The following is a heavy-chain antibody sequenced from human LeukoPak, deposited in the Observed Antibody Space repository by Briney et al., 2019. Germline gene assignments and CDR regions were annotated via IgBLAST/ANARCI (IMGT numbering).Heavy chain of an antibody. CDR3: ARGGQRRGYGMDV. J-gene: IGHJ6*02. CDR2: IWYDGSNK. V-gene: IGHV3-33*01. Sequence: GGSLRLSCAASGFTFSSYGMHWVRQAPGKGLEWVAVIWYDGSNKYYADSVKGRFTISRDDSKNTLYLQMNSLRAEDTAVYCCARGGQRRGYGMDVWGQGTTVTVSS. D-gene: IGHD2-2*01. CDR1: GFTFSSYG.